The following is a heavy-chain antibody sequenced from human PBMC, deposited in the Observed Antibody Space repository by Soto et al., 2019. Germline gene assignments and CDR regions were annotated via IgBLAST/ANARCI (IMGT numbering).Heavy chain of an antibody. D-gene: IGHD3-3*01. V-gene: IGHV3-23*01. CDR3: TKDAEAYDFAFDK. Sequence: GSLRLSCATSGFSFSNYGMNWVRQAPGKGLEWVSGITKTGRSTFIADSVRGRFTIPRDNLKNIMYLQMNSLRVDDTALYYCTKDAEAYDFAFDKWGQGTMVTVSS. J-gene: IGHJ3*02. CDR1: GFSFSNYG. CDR2: ITKTGRST.